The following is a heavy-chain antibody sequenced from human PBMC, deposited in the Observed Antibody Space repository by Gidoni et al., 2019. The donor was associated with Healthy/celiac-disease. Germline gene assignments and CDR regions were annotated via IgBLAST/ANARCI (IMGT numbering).Heavy chain of an antibody. CDR3: ATSTYYYDSWAFDI. J-gene: IGHJ3*02. Sequence: QVQLVESGGGVVQPVRSLRLSCAASGFTFSSYGMHWVRQAPGKGLAWVAVISYDGSNKYYADSVKGRFTISRDNSKNTLYLQMNSLSAEDTAVYYCATSTYYYDSWAFDIWGQGTMVTVSS. CDR1: GFTFSSYG. V-gene: IGHV3-30*03. CDR2: ISYDGSNK. D-gene: IGHD3-22*01.